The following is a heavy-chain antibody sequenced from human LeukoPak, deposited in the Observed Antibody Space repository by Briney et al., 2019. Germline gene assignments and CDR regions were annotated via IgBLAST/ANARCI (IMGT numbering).Heavy chain of an antibody. V-gene: IGHV4-34*01. CDR3: ARDARLLYFDWPRKLIPYYFDY. J-gene: IGHJ4*02. Sequence: SETLSLACAVYGGSFSGYYWSWIRQPPGKGLEWIGEINHSGSTNYNPSLKSRVTISVDTSKNQFSLKLSSVTAADTAVYYCARDARLLYFDWPRKLIPYYFDYWGQGTLVTVSS. D-gene: IGHD3-9*01. CDR2: INHSGST. CDR1: GGSFSGYY.